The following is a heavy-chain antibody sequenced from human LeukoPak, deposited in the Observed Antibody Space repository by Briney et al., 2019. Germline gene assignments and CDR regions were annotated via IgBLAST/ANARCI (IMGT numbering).Heavy chain of an antibody. D-gene: IGHD5-24*01. J-gene: IGHJ4*02. CDR3: ARLGDGDNLRYFDY. CDR1: SGSVSSYY. Sequence: SETLSLTCLVSSGSVSSYYWTWIRQPPGKGLEGIGDIYYSGSTNYNASLKSRVTISVDTSKNQFSLKLSSVTAADTAVYYCARLGDGDNLRYFDYWGQGTLVSVSS. V-gene: IGHV4-59*08. CDR2: IYYSGST.